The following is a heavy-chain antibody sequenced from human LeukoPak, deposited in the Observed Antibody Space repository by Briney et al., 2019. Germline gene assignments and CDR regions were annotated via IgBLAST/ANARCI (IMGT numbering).Heavy chain of an antibody. V-gene: IGHV5-51*01. CDR2: IYPGDSDT. J-gene: IGHJ5*02. CDR1: GYSFTSYW. D-gene: IGHD2-8*01. Sequence: GESLKISCKGSGYSFTSYWIGWVRQMPGKGLEWMGIIYPGDSDTRYSPSFQGQVTISADKSISTAYLQWSSLKASDTATYYCARSNGVPLWTSWFDPWGQGTLVTVSS. CDR3: ARSNGVPLWTSWFDP.